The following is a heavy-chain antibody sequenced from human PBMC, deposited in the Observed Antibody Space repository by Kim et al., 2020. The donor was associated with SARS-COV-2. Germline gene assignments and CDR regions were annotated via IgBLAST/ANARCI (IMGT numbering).Heavy chain of an antibody. J-gene: IGHJ4*02. D-gene: IGHD6-19*01. CDR3: ARELIRGHSSGGDWGVGDY. Sequence: SETLSLTCTVSGGSVSSGSYYWSWIRQPPGKGLEWIGYIYYSGSTNYNPSLKSRVTISVDTSKNQFSLKLSSVTAADTAVYYCARELIRGHSSGGDWGVGDYWGQGTLVTVSS. CDR1: GGSVSSGSYY. CDR2: IYYSGST. V-gene: IGHV4-61*01.